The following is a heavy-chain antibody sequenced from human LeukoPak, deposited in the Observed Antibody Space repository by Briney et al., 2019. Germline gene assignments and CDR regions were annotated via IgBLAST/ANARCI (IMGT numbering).Heavy chain of an antibody. V-gene: IGHV3-30*18. CDR2: ISFDGSNK. J-gene: IGHJ4*02. D-gene: IGHD2/OR15-2a*01. CDR3: AKESAFHCFDY. Sequence: PGGSLRLSCAASGFTFSTYAMHWVRQAPGKRLEWMALISFDGSNKYYADSVKGRFTISRDNSKNTLYPQMNSLRAEDTAVYYCAKESAFHCFDYWGQGTLVTVSS. CDR1: GFTFSTYA.